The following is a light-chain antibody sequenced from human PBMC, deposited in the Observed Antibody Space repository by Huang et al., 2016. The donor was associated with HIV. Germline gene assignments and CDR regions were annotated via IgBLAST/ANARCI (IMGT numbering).Light chain of an antibody. CDR2: TAS. Sequence: DIQMTQSPPSLSASVGDRVTFTCRANQNITKSLNWYQQKPGKAPKLLIYTASTLESGVPSRFSGSGSGSRFTLNIGDLQPEDFATYYRQQSFSVPRTFG. CDR3: QQSFSVPRT. J-gene: IGKJ1*01. V-gene: IGKV1-39*01. CDR1: QNITKS.